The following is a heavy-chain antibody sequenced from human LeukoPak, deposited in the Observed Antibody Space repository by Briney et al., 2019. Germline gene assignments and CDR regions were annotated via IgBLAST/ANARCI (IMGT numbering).Heavy chain of an antibody. J-gene: IGHJ4*02. D-gene: IGHD2-2*01. CDR1: GGSISNSNR. CDR3: ASFPIVVVPAAMGGAGY. Sequence: SETLSLTCAVSGGSISNSNRWSWVRQPPGKGLEWIGEIYHSGSTNYNPSLKSRVTISVDKSKNQFSLKLSSVTAADTAVYYCASFPIVVVPAAMGGAGYWGQGTLVTVSS. V-gene: IGHV4-4*02. CDR2: IYHSGST.